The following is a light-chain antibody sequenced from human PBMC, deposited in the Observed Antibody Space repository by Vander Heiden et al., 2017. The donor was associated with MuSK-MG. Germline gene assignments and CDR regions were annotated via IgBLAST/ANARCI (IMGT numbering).Light chain of an antibody. CDR1: HDIKNY. V-gene: IGKV1-33*01. CDR3: QHYYYVHSST. J-gene: IGKJ1*01. CDR2: GAS. Sequence: DIQMTQSPSSLSASVGDRVTITCQATHDIKNYLNWYQQKPGEAPKLLIYGASNLETGVPSRFSGSGSGTDFTFTISSLQPEDVATYYCQHYYYVHSSTFGPGTKVEIK.